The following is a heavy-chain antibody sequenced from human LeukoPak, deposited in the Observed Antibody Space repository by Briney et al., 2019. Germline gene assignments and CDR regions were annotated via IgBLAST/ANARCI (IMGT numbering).Heavy chain of an antibody. CDR1: GGSISSYY. D-gene: IGHD3-16*01. Sequence: RSSETLSLTCTVSGGSISSYYWSWIRQPPGKGLEWIGYIYYSGSTNYNPSLKSRVTISVDTSKNQFSLKLSSVTAADTAVYYCARSGGFVGLYYFDYRGQGTLVTVSS. CDR2: IYYSGST. J-gene: IGHJ4*02. CDR3: ARSGGFVGLYYFDY. V-gene: IGHV4-59*01.